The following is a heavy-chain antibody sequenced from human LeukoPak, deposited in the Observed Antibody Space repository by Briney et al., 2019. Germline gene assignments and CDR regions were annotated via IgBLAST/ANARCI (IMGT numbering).Heavy chain of an antibody. J-gene: IGHJ3*02. CDR2: ISSSSSYI. V-gene: IGHV3-21*01. Sequence: GGSLRLSCAASGFTFSSYWMSWVRQAPGKGLEWVSSISSSSSYIYYADSVKGRFTISRDNAKNSLYLQMNSLRAEDTAVYYCAREGQWLAETDDAFDIWGQGTMVTVSS. CDR3: AREGQWLAETDDAFDI. D-gene: IGHD6-19*01. CDR1: GFTFSSYW.